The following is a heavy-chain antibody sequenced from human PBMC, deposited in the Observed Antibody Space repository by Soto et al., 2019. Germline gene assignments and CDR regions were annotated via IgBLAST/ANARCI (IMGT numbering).Heavy chain of an antibody. D-gene: IGHD3-9*01. Sequence: PGGSLRLSCAASGFTFSLYPMSWVRQTPGRGLEWVSAISRSGDQIYYTDSVKGRFTISRDNSKNTLYLQMNSLRAEDTAIYCCASHYDLPTGSLARFDFWGQGSLVTVSS. V-gene: IGHV3-23*01. CDR3: ASHYDLPTGSLARFDF. CDR1: GFTFSLYP. CDR2: ISRSGDQI. J-gene: IGHJ4*02.